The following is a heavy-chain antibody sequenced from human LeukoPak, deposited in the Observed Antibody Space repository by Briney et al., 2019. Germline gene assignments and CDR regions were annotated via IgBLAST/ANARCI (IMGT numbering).Heavy chain of an antibody. CDR1: GGSISSYY. CDR3: ASSGYYSYWFDP. Sequence: SETLSLTCTVSGGSISSYYWSWIRQPPGKGLGWIGYIYYSGSTNYNPSLKSRVTISVDTSKNQFSLKLSSVTAADTAVYYCASSGYYSYWFDPWGQGTLVTVSS. D-gene: IGHD3-22*01. J-gene: IGHJ5*02. CDR2: IYYSGST. V-gene: IGHV4-59*01.